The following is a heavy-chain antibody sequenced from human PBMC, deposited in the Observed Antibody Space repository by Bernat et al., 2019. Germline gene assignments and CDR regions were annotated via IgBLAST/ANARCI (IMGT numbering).Heavy chain of an antibody. V-gene: IGHV4-31*03. J-gene: IGHJ6*02. CDR3: ARDGGGRGYDYDYYYGMDV. Sequence: QVQLQESGPGLVKPSQTLSLTCTVSGGSISSGGYYWSWIRQHPGKGLEWIGYIYYSGSTYYNPSPKSRVTISVDTSKNQFSLKLRSVTAADTAVYYCARDGGGRGYDYDYYYGMDVWGQGTTVTVSS. D-gene: IGHD5-12*01. CDR1: GGSISSGGYY. CDR2: IYYSGST.